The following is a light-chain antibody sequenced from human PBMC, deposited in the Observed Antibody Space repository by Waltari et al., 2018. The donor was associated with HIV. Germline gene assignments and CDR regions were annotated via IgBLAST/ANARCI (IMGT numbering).Light chain of an antibody. CDR1: QGVATGY. J-gene: IGKJ1*01. CDR3: QQYGSSPWT. V-gene: IGKV3-20*01. Sequence: ETVLTQSPGALSFSPGERVTLSCRSRQGVATGYLAWYQQKPGQAPRLLTYGESSRATGIPDRFSGSGSKTDFTLTINRLEPEDFAVYYCQQYGSSPWTFGQGTKVEIK. CDR2: GES.